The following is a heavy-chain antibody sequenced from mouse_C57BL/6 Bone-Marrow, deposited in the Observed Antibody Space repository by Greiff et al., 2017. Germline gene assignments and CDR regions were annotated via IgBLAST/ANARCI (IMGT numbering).Heavy chain of an antibody. CDR3: ARGGDGYYVVPFAY. Sequence: QVQLKESGAELVKPGASVKMSCKASGYTFTTYPIEWMKQNHGKSLEWIGNFHPYNDDTKYNEKFKGKATLTVEKSSSTVYLELSRLTSDDSAVYYCARGGDGYYVVPFAYWGQGTLVTVSA. CDR2: FHPYNDDT. D-gene: IGHD2-3*01. CDR1: GYTFTTYP. V-gene: IGHV1-47*01. J-gene: IGHJ3*01.